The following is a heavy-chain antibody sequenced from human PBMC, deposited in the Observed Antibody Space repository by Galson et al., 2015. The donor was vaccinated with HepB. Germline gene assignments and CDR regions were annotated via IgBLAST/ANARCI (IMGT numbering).Heavy chain of an antibody. D-gene: IGHD6-19*01. CDR2: INSDGSST. J-gene: IGHJ4*02. V-gene: IGHV3-74*01. CDR1: GFTFSSYW. CDR3: AREYSSGWYVWRTSTKKTRFDY. Sequence: SLRLSCAASGFTFSSYWMHWVRQAPGKGLVWVSRINSDGSSTSYADSAKGRFTISRDNAKNTLYLQMNSLRAEDTAVYYCAREYSSGWYVWRTSTKKTRFDYWGQGTLVTVSS.